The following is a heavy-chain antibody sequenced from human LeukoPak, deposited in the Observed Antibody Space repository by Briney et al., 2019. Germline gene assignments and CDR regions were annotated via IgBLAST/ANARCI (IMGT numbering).Heavy chain of an antibody. V-gene: IGHV3-64*01. Sequence: PGGSLRLSCAASGFTITSNGMHWVRQAPGKGLEDVSAISSNGVSTYYANSVKGRFIVSRDISKNTVYLQMGSLRAEDTAVYYCAGWTNSYFGLWGRGTLVTVSS. CDR2: ISSNGVST. CDR3: AGWTNSYFGL. CDR1: GFTITSNG. D-gene: IGHD3/OR15-3a*01. J-gene: IGHJ2*01.